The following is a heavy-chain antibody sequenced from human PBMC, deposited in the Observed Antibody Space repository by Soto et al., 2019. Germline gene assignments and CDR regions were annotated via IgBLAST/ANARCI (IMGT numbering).Heavy chain of an antibody. V-gene: IGHV4-59*01. CDR2: IYYSGST. Sequence: PSETLSLTCTLPGGSISTDYWSWVRQPPGKGLEWIGYIYYSGSTNYNPSLKSRVTISVDTSKNQFSLKLSSVTAADTAVYYCARDRAGIAAAGFDPWGQGTLVTVSS. CDR3: ARDRAGIAAAGFDP. D-gene: IGHD6-13*01. J-gene: IGHJ5*02. CDR1: GGSISTDY.